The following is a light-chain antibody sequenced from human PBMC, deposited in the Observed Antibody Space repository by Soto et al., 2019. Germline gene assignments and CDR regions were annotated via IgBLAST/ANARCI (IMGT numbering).Light chain of an antibody. CDR2: DAS. V-gene: IGKV3-11*01. CDR1: QSVSSY. J-gene: IGKJ5*01. Sequence: EIVLTQSPATLSLSPGERATLSFRASQSVSSYLAWYQQKPGQAPRLLIYDASNRATGIPARFSGSGSGTDFTLTISSLEPEDFPVYYCQQRSNWPITFGQGTRLEIK. CDR3: QQRSNWPIT.